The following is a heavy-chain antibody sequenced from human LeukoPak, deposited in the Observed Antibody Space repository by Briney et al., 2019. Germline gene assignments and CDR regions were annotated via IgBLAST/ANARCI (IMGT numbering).Heavy chain of an antibody. CDR2: ISTGSTYT. Sequence: GGSLRLSCAAFGFTFSDYYMSWIRQAPGKGLEWVSHISTGSTYTNYADSVKGRFTISRDNAKNSLYLQMNSLRAEDTAVYYCAREGWGYCGGDCYSGFDYWGQGTLVTVSS. CDR1: GFTFSDYY. J-gene: IGHJ4*02. V-gene: IGHV3-11*06. CDR3: AREGWGYCGGDCYSGFDY. D-gene: IGHD2-21*02.